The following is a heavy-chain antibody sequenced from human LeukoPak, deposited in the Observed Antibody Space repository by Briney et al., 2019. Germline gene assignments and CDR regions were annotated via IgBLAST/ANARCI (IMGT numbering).Heavy chain of an antibody. D-gene: IGHD2-15*01. J-gene: IGHJ6*04. CDR3: ARLTPFAVDV. CDR2: INHSGST. CDR1: GGSFSGYY. Sequence: PSETLSLTCAVYGGSFSGYYWSWSRQPPGKGLEWIGEINHSGSTNYNPSLKSRVTISVDTSKNQFSLKLSSVTAADTAVHYCARLTPFAVDVWGKGTTVTVSS. V-gene: IGHV4-34*01.